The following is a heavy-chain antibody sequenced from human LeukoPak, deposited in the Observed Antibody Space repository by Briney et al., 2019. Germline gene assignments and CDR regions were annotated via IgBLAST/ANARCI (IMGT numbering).Heavy chain of an antibody. V-gene: IGHV3-66*02. D-gene: IGHD1-26*01. CDR1: GLTVSGNY. CDR3: ARDGSLSGSYSRPYFDY. J-gene: IGHJ4*02. CDR2: LYSGGDT. Sequence: GGSLRLSCAASGLTVSGNYMTWVRQAPGKGLEWVSILYSGGDTHYADSVKGRFTISRDNSKNTLYLQMNSLRAEDTAVYYCARDGSLSGSYSRPYFDYWGQGTLVTVSS.